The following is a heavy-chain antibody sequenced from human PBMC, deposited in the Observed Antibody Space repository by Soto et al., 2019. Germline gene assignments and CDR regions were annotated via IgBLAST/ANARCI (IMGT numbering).Heavy chain of an antibody. J-gene: IGHJ4*02. CDR2: ISSSSSTI. Sequence: GGSLRLSCAASGFTFSSYSMNWVRQAPGKGLEWVSYISSSSSTIYYADSVKGRFTISRDNAKNSLYLQMNSLRAEDTAVYYCARDADSEDDYVILTGYYSAIFDYWGKGTLVTVSS. V-gene: IGHV3-48*01. CDR3: ARDADSEDDYVILTGYYSAIFDY. CDR1: GFTFSSYS. D-gene: IGHD3-9*01.